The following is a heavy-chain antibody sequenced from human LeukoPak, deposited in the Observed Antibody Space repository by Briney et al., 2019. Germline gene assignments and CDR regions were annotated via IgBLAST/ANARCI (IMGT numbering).Heavy chain of an antibody. D-gene: IGHD6-13*01. CDR2: ISSSSSYI. Sequence: GGSLRLSCAASGCTFSSYEMNWVRQAPGKGLEWVSSISSSSSYIYYADSVKGRFTISRDNAKNSLYLQMNSLRAEDTAVYYCAREAAGGGFDYWGQGTLVTFSS. CDR1: GCTFSSYE. CDR3: AREAAGGGFDY. J-gene: IGHJ4*02. V-gene: IGHV3-21*01.